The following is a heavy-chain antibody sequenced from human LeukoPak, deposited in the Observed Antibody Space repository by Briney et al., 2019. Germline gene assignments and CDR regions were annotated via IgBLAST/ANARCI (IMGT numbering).Heavy chain of an antibody. CDR1: GFTFSSYA. J-gene: IGHJ4*02. CDR3: ARDSLNSRGWYPLDY. V-gene: IGHV3-33*01. D-gene: IGHD6-19*01. CDR2: IWFDGTTK. Sequence: GGSLRLSCEASGFTFSSYAMHWVRQAPGKGLEWVAVIWFDGTTKFYGDSVTGRFTISRDNSKKTLYLQMNTLRVDDTAVYYCARDSLNSRGWYPLDYGGQGPRVTVSS.